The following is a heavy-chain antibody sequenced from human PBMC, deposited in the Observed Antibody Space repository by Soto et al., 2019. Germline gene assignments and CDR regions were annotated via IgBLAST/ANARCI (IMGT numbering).Heavy chain of an antibody. J-gene: IGHJ4*02. CDR1: GDSISSGGYY. CDR2: IYDNGGA. Sequence: QVQLQESGPGLVKPSQTLSLTYTVSGDSISSGGYYWSWIRQHPGKGLERIGYIYDNGGAYYSPSLRGRVVISLDRSENQFSLRLSSVTAADTAVYYCARVKGGTTRRAFDSWGQGTLVTVSS. V-gene: IGHV4-31*03. D-gene: IGHD1-7*01. CDR3: ARVKGGTTRRAFDS.